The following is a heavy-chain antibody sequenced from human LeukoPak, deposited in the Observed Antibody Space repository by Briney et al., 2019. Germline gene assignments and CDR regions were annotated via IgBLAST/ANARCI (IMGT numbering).Heavy chain of an antibody. J-gene: IGHJ3*02. D-gene: IGHD5-18*01. CDR3: ASRRGGGYTYGTDAFDI. V-gene: IGHV3-66*01. CDR1: GFSVSSNY. CDR2: TYSGGST. Sequence: GGSLRLSCAAFGFSVSSNYMSWLRQAPGKGLEWVSVTYSGGSTYYADSVKGRFTISRDNSNNTLYLQMNSLRAEDTAVYYCASRRGGGYTYGTDAFDIWGQGTMVTVSS.